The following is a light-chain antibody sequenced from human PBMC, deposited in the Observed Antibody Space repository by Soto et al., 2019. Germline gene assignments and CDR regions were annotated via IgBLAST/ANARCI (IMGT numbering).Light chain of an antibody. CDR3: HQYYTWPRT. Sequence: EIVMTQSPVTLSVSPGERATLSCRASQTVTTDLAWYQQKPSQAPRLVIHGASTRATDFPARFSGSGSGTEFTLTISSLQSEDIAVYYCHQYYTWPRTFGQGTKVDIK. J-gene: IGKJ1*01. CDR2: GAS. CDR1: QTVTTD. V-gene: IGKV3-15*01.